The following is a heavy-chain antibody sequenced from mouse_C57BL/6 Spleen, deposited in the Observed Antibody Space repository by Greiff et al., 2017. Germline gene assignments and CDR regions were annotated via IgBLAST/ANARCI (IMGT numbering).Heavy chain of an antibody. CDR1: GYTFTDYE. D-gene: IGHD2-4*01. J-gene: IGHJ1*03. CDR3: TRGGLRREDGYFDV. Sequence: VQLQQSGAELVRPGASVTLSCKASGYTFTDYEMHWVKQTPVHGLEWIGAIDPETGGTAYNQKFKGKAILTADKSSSTAYMELRSLTSEDSAVYYCTRGGLRREDGYFDVWGTGTTVTVSS. V-gene: IGHV1-15*01. CDR2: IDPETGGT.